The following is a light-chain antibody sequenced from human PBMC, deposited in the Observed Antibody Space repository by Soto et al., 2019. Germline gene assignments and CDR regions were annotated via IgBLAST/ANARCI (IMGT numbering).Light chain of an antibody. CDR3: QQHSNWPPT. J-gene: IGKJ1*01. CDR2: DAS. V-gene: IGKV3-11*01. Sequence: EIVLTQSPATLSLSPGERATLSCRASQSVSSYLAWYQQKPGQAPRLLIYDASNRATGIPARFSGSGSGTDCTLTISSLAPADFAVYYCQQHSNWPPTFGQGTKVEI. CDR1: QSVSSY.